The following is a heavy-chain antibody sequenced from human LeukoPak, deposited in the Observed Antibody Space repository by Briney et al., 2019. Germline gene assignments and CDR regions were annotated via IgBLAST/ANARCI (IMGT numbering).Heavy chain of an antibody. J-gene: IGHJ6*03. CDR3: ARSPLRYFDWLAYYYYYMDV. D-gene: IGHD3-9*01. CDR2: MNPNSGNT. Sequence: ASVKVSCKASGYTFTGYYMHWVRQAPGQGLEWMGWMNPNSGNTGYAQKFQGRVTMTRNTSISTAYMELSSLRSEDTAVYYCARSPLRYFDWLAYYYYYMDVWGKGTTVTISS. CDR1: GYTFTGYY. V-gene: IGHV1-8*02.